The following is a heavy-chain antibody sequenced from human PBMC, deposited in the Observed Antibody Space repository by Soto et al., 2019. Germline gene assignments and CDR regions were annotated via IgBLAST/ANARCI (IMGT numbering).Heavy chain of an antibody. D-gene: IGHD6-13*01. J-gene: IGHJ6*01. Sequence: QVQLVESGGGVVQPGRSLRLSCVASGFTLSSYDMHWVRQAPGKGLEWVAVISFDGSNKYYGDSVKGRFTVSRDNSKKKVYLQMNSLRAEDTAVYYCAKPIVAAGYYGMDVW. CDR2: ISFDGSNK. CDR3: AKPIVAAGYYGMDV. CDR1: GFTLSSYD. V-gene: IGHV3-30*18.